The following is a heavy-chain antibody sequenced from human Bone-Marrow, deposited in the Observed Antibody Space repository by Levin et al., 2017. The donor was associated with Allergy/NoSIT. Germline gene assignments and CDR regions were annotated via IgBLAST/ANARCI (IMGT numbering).Heavy chain of an antibody. Sequence: GGSLRLSCAASGFTFSSYAMHWVRQAPGKGLEWVAVISYDGSNKYYADSVKGRFTISRDNSKNTLYLQMNSLRAEDTAVYYCARDFSAGVVVAATPDYWGQGTLVTVSS. CDR3: ARDFSAGVVVAATPDY. J-gene: IGHJ4*02. D-gene: IGHD2-15*01. CDR1: GFTFSSYA. CDR2: ISYDGSNK. V-gene: IGHV3-30-3*01.